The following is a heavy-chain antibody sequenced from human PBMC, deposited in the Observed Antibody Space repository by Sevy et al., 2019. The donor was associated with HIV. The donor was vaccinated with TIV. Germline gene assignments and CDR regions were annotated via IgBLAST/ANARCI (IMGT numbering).Heavy chain of an antibody. CDR1: GLALSSYA. CDR3: TRFPPERAFDI. Sequence: GGSLRLSCAASGLALSSYAMHWVRQAPDKGLEWVAVISYDGSHQDYADSVKGRFTISRDNSKNTLYLQMNSLRVEDTAVYYCTRFPPERAFDIWGQGTMVTVSS. V-gene: IGHV3-30*04. J-gene: IGHJ3*02. CDR2: ISYDGSHQ.